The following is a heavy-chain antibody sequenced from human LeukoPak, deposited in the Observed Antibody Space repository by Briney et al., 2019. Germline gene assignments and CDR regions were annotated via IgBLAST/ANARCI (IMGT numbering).Heavy chain of an antibody. Sequence: PAGGSLRLSCAASGFTFSSYSMNWVRQAPGKGLEWVSYISSSSSTIYYADSVKGRFTISRDNAKNSLYLQMNSLRAEDAAVYYCAREGWEELGHYFDYWGQGTVVTVSS. CDR1: GFTFSSYS. J-gene: IGHJ4*02. CDR2: ISSSSSTI. V-gene: IGHV3-48*01. D-gene: IGHD1-26*01. CDR3: AREGWEELGHYFDY.